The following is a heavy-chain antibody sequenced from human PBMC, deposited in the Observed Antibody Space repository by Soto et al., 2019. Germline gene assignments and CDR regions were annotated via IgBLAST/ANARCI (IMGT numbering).Heavy chain of an antibody. J-gene: IGHJ6*02. CDR2: ISAYNGNT. V-gene: IGHV1-18*01. CDR3: ARGMRPSHYYASGSYYTFYYGMDV. CDR1: GYTFTSYG. D-gene: IGHD3-10*01. Sequence: ASVKVSCKASGYTFTSYGISWVRQAPGQGLEWMGWISAYNGNTNYAQKLQGRVTMTTDTSTSTAYMELRSLRSDDTAVYYCARGMRPSHYYASGSYYTFYYGMDVWGQGTTVTVSS.